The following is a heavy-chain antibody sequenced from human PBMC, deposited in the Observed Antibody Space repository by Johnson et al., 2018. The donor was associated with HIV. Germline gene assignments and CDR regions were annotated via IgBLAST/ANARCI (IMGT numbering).Heavy chain of an antibody. CDR1: GFTFSNYG. V-gene: IGHV3-33*01. D-gene: IGHD1-26*01. CDR2: IWYDGSNK. Sequence: QVQLVESGGGVVQPGRSLRLSCAASGFTFSNYGMHWVRQAPGKGLEWVAVIWYDGSNKYYADSVQGRFTISRDNAKKSLYLQMNSLRAEDTALYYCARTLKWELGLPDWDAFDIWGQGTMVTVSS. J-gene: IGHJ3*02. CDR3: ARTLKWELGLPDWDAFDI.